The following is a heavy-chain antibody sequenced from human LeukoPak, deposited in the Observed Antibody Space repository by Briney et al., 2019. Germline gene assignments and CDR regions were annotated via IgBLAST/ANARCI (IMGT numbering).Heavy chain of an antibody. CDR3: ARAGTGDRSAVFDS. Sequence: PSETLSRTCAVYGGSFSGYYWTWIRQPPGKGLEWIGEINHAGGTNYNPSLRSRVIISIDTSKNQFSLRLSSVTAADTAVYFCARAGTGDRSAVFDSWGQGALVTVS. D-gene: IGHD3-10*01. J-gene: IGHJ4*02. V-gene: IGHV4-34*01. CDR1: GGSFSGYY. CDR2: INHAGGT.